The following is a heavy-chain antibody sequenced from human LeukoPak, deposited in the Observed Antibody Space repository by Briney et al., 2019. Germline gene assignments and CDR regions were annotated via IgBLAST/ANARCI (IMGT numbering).Heavy chain of an antibody. CDR1: GASVSNYY. V-gene: IGHV4-59*02. CDR3: ARGPLDSGYTYFDY. CDR2: FSYSGST. J-gene: IGHJ4*02. Sequence: SETLSLTCTVSGASVSNYYWSWIRQPPGKGLEWIGYFSYSGSTNYNPSLKSRVTISVDTSKNQFPLKLSSVTAADTAVYYCARGPLDSGYTYFDYWGQGTLVSVAS. D-gene: IGHD5-12*01.